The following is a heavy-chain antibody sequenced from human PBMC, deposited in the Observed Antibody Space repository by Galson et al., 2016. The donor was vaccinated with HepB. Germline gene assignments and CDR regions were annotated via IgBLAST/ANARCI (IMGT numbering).Heavy chain of an antibody. Sequence: SLRLSCAASGFSITNYGLHWVRQAPGKGLEWVAVIWYDGNYKYYADSLKGRFTISRDNAMNSLYLQMDSLRAEDTAVYYCVRSVSEAYWGKGALVTVTS. CDR2: IWYDGNYK. V-gene: IGHV3-33*01. D-gene: IGHD5/OR15-5a*01. CDR1: GFSITNYG. J-gene: IGHJ4*02. CDR3: VRSVSEAY.